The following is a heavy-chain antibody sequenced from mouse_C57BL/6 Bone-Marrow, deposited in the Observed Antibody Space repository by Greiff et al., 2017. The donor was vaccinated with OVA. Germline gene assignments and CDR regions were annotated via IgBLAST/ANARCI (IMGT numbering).Heavy chain of an antibody. D-gene: IGHD2-1*01. CDR3: ARRGNYGNYSYAMDY. J-gene: IGHJ4*01. Sequence: NWVKQRPGQGLEWIGYEKFKGKATLTSDTSSSTAYMQLSSLTSEDSAIYFCARRGNYGNYSYAMDYWGQGTSVTVSS. V-gene: IGHV1-58*01.